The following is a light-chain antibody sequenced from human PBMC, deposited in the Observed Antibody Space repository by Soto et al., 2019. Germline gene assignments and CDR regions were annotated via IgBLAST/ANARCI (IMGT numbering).Light chain of an antibody. V-gene: IGKV1-9*01. J-gene: IGKJ1*01. CDR2: DAS. CDR1: QGISSY. CDR3: LQYHNLWA. Sequence: IQLTHSPSSLSASVGDRVTITCRASQGISSYLGWYQQKPGKAPNLLIYDASTLHSGVPSRFSGSGSVTEFTLTISSLQSEDFTVYSCLQYHNLWAFGQGTKVDIK.